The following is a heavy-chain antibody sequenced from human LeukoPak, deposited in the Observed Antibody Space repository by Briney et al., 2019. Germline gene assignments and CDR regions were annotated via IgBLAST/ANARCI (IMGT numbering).Heavy chain of an antibody. D-gene: IGHD3-10*01. V-gene: IGHV4-61*02. CDR3: ARVYADYYGSGSYGDYFDY. CDR1: GASISSGSYY. J-gene: IGHJ4*02. CDR2: IYTSGST. Sequence: TLSLTCTVSGASISSGSYYWSWIRQPAGKGLEWIGRIYTSGSTSYNPSLKSRVTISVDTSKNQFSLKLSSVTAADTAVYYCARVYADYYGSGSYGDYFDYWGQGTLVTVSS.